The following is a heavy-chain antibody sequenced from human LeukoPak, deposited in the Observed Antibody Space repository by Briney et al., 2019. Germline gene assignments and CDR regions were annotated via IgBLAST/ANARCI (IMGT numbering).Heavy chain of an antibody. D-gene: IGHD3/OR15-3a*01. V-gene: IGHV1-46*01. CDR3: ARGYPLDWNYFDY. CDR2: INPSDSIT. Sequence: ASVKVSCKASGYTFTSYYMHWVRQAPGQGLEWVGIINPSDSITTYAQKFQGRVTMTRDTSTSTVYMELSSLRSEDSAVYYCARGYPLDWNYFDYWGQGTLVTVSS. J-gene: IGHJ4*02. CDR1: GYTFTSYY.